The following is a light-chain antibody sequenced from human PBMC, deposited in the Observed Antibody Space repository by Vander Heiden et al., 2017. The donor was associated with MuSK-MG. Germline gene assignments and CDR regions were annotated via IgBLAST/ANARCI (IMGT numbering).Light chain of an antibody. CDR3: QVWDSSSDHPGV. V-gene: IGLV3-21*01. CDR1: NIGRKS. CDR2: YDS. Sequence: SYMLTQPPSVSVAPGQTARISCGGNNIGRKSVHWYQQKPVQSPVLVIYYDSARPSGIPDRFSGSNSGNTATLTISEVEAGDEAAYYCQVWDSSSDHPGVFGSGTKVTVL. J-gene: IGLJ1*01.